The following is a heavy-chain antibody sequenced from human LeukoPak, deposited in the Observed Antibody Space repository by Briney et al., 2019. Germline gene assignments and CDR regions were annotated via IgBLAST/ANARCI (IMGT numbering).Heavy chain of an antibody. CDR2: VYYSGST. V-gene: IGHV4-39*07. J-gene: IGHJ4*02. D-gene: IGHD6-13*01. Sequence: SETLSLTCTVSGGSISSSNYYWGWIRQPPGKGLEWIGSVYYSGSTYYNPSLKSRVTISVDTSKNQFSLKLSSVTAADTAMYYCAREILHSSSWYDYWGQGTLVTVSS. CDR3: AREILHSSSWYDY. CDR1: GGSISSSNYY.